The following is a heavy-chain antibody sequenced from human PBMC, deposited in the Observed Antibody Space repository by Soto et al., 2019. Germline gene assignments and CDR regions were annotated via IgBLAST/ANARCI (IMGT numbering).Heavy chain of an antibody. Sequence: GASVKVSCKASGGTFSSYTISWVRQAPGQGLEWMGRIIPILGIANYAQKFQGRVTITADKSTSTAYMELSSLRSEDTAVYYCASPTAGIAAADYATRFDYWGQGTLVTVSS. V-gene: IGHV1-69*02. D-gene: IGHD6-13*01. CDR2: IIPILGIA. CDR3: ASPTAGIAAADYATRFDY. J-gene: IGHJ4*02. CDR1: GGTFSSYT.